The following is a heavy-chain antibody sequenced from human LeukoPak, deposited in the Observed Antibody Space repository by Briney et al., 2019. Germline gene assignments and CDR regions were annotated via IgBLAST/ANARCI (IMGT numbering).Heavy chain of an antibody. Sequence: SETLSLTCTVSGGSVSSGNYYWSWIRQPPGKGLEWIAYIYYSGSTNYNPSFKSRVTISVDTSKNQFSLKLSSVTAADTAVYYCARVGCSGGSCYEFDYWGQGTLVTVSS. J-gene: IGHJ4*02. CDR3: ARVGCSGGSCYEFDY. V-gene: IGHV4-61*01. D-gene: IGHD2-15*01. CDR2: IYYSGST. CDR1: GGSVSSGNYY.